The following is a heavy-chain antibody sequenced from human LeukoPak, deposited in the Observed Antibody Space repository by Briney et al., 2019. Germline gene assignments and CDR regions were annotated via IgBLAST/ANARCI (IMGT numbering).Heavy chain of an antibody. CDR3: AKDSRITMVRGVGGRMDV. CDR2: ISGSGGST. V-gene: IGHV3-23*01. CDR1: GFTFSSYA. J-gene: IGHJ6*03. D-gene: IGHD3-10*01. Sequence: PGGSLRLSCAASGFTFSSYAMSWVRQAPGKGLEWVSAISGSGGSTYYADSVKGRFTISRDNSKNTLYLQMNSLRAEDTAVYYCAKDSRITMVRGVGGRMDVWGKGATVTVSS.